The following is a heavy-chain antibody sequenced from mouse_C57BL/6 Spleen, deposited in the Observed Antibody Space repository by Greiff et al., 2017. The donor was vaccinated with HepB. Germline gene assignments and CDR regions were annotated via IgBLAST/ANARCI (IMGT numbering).Heavy chain of an antibody. J-gene: IGHJ3*01. D-gene: IGHD1-1*01. CDR2: IYPRSGNT. Sequence: VKLVESGAELARPGASVKLSCKASGYTFTSYGISWVKQRTGQGLEWIGEIYPRSGNTYYNEKFKGKATLTADKSSSTAYMELRSLTSEDSAVYFCARGNGSSYGFAYWGQGTLVTVSA. V-gene: IGHV1-81*01. CDR1: GYTFTSYG. CDR3: ARGNGSSYGFAY.